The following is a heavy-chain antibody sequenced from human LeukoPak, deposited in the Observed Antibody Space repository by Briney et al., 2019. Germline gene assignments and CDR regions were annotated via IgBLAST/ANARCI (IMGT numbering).Heavy chain of an antibody. D-gene: IGHD3-16*01. Sequence: SETLSLACTVSNASISSNTYYRAWIRQPPGKGLEYIGSINYRGSTYYNPSLKSRVTLSVDTSKNQFSLKLNSVTAADTAVYYCATYKYDYVWGNQHFDYWGQGTLVAVSS. J-gene: IGHJ4*02. CDR2: INYRGST. CDR1: NASISSNTYY. CDR3: ATYKYDYVWGNQHFDY. V-gene: IGHV4-39*07.